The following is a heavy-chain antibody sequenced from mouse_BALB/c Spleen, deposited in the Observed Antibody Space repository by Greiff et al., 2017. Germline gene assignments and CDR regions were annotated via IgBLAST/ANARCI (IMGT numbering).Heavy chain of an antibody. V-gene: IGHV3-2*02. CDR3: ARDYGYPYAMDY. CDR2: ISYSGST. J-gene: IGHJ4*01. CDR1: GYSITSDYA. D-gene: IGHD1-2*01. Sequence: EVQLQQSGPGLVKPSQSLSLTCTVTGYSITSDYAWNWIRQFPGNKLEWMGYISYSGSTSYNPSLKSRISITRDTSKNQFFLQLNSVTTEDTATYYCARDYGYPYAMDYWGQGTSVTVSS.